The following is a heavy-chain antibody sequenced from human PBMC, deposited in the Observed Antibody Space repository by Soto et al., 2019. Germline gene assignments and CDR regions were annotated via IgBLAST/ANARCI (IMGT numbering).Heavy chain of an antibody. CDR2: FDPEDGET. Sequence: ASVKVSCKVSGYTLTELSMHWVRQAPGKGLEWMGGFDPEDGETIYAQKFQGRVTMTEDTSTDTAYMELSSLRSEDTAVYYCATESQRDFWSGYRLDYWGQGTLVTVSS. D-gene: IGHD3-3*01. CDR1: GYTLTELS. V-gene: IGHV1-24*01. CDR3: ATESQRDFWSGYRLDY. J-gene: IGHJ4*02.